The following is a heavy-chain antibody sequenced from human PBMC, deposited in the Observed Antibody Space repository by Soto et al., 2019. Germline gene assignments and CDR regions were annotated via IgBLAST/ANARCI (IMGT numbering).Heavy chain of an antibody. J-gene: IGHJ4*02. Sequence: EVQLVESGGGLIQPGGSLRLSCAASGFSFNTYDMNWVRQAPGKGLEWISYISSSSSRIYYADSVKGRFTLSRDNAKNSLYLQMNSLRAEDTPVYYCASDPGIAAAGMDYWGQGTLVTVSS. CDR3: ASDPGIAAAGMDY. CDR1: GFSFNTYD. V-gene: IGHV3-48*04. CDR2: ISSSSSRI. D-gene: IGHD6-25*01.